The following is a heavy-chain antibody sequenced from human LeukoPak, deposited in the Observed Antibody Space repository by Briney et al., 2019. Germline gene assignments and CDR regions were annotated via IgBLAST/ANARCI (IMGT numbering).Heavy chain of an antibody. CDR1: GGSFSGHY. CDR2: INHSGST. Sequence: SETLSLTCAVYGGSFSGHYWSWIRQPPGKGLEWIGEINHSGSTNYNPSLKSRVTISVDTSKNQFSLKLSSVTAADTAVYYCARARRGIAARPIDYWGQGTLVTVSS. V-gene: IGHV4-34*01. CDR3: ARARRGIAARPIDY. D-gene: IGHD6-6*01. J-gene: IGHJ4*02.